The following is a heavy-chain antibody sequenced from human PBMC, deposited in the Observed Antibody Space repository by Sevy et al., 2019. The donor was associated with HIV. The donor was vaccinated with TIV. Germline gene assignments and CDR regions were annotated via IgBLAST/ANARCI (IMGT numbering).Heavy chain of an antibody. CDR2: IRQDGSEK. D-gene: IGHD4-17*01. CDR3: AREGSYGDHDYQYYSGMDV. CDR1: GFSFRSYW. V-gene: IGHV3-7*01. J-gene: IGHJ6*02. Sequence: GGSLRLSCAASGFSFRSYWMSWVRQAPGKGLEWVANIRQDGSEKYDVHFVKGRFTISRDNAENSLYLQMNSLRAEDTAVYYCAREGSYGDHDYQYYSGMDVWGHGTTVTVSS.